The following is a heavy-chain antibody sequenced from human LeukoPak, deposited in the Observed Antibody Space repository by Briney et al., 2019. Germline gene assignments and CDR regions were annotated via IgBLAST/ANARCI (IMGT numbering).Heavy chain of an antibody. D-gene: IGHD4-17*01. V-gene: IGHV3-21*04. CDR2: IRSNSYI. CDR3: AKDITREVTSTTGYYYYSMDV. CDR1: GFTFSSYS. Sequence: PGGSLRLSCAASGFTFSSYSMNWVRPAPGKGLEWVSSIRSNSYIYYADSVKGRFTITRDNAKNSLYLQMNSLRAEDTALYYCAKDITREVTSTTGYYYYSMDVWGQGTRVTVSS. J-gene: IGHJ6*02.